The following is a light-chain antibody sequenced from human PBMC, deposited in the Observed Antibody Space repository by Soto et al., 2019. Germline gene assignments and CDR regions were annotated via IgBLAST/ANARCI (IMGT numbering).Light chain of an antibody. J-gene: IGLJ1*01. V-gene: IGLV1-40*01. CDR2: ANS. CDR3: QSYDSSLSGYV. Sequence: QAVVTQPPSVSGAPGQRVTISCTGSSSNIGAGYDVHWYQQFPGTAPKLLIYANSKRPSGVPDRFSGSKSGTSASLAITGLQAEDEADYYCQSYDSSLSGYVFGTGTKVTVL. CDR1: SSNIGAGYD.